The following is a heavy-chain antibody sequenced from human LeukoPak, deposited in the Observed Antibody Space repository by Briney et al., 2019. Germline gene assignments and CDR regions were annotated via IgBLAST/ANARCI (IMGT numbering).Heavy chain of an antibody. CDR1: GASISSYW. CDR2: VYTSGST. CDR3: AGLYV. Sequence: SETLSLTCTVSGASISSYWWSWIRQPAGKGLEWIGRVYTSGSTTYNPSLRSRVTMSVDTSKNVLSLKLNSVTAADTAVYYCAGLYVWGKGTTVTISS. J-gene: IGHJ6*04. V-gene: IGHV4-4*07.